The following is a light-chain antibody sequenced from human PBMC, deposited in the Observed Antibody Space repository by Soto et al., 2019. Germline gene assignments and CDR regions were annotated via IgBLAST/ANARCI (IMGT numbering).Light chain of an antibody. Sequence: QSALTQPPPASGSPGQSVTISCTGTSSDVGGYNYVSWYQQHPGKAPKLMIYEVNKRPSGVPDRFSGSKSGNTASLTVSGLQAEDEADYYCSSFAGSNRVVFGGGTKLTVL. V-gene: IGLV2-8*01. CDR1: SSDVGGYNY. CDR2: EVN. J-gene: IGLJ2*01. CDR3: SSFAGSNRVV.